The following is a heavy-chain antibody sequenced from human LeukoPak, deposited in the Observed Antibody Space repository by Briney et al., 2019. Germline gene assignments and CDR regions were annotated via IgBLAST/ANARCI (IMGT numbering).Heavy chain of an antibody. CDR2: INHSGST. J-gene: IGHJ4*02. V-gene: IGHV4-34*01. CDR1: GGSFSGYY. Sequence: SETLSLTCAVYGGSFSGYYWSWIRQPPGKGLEWIGEINHSGSTNYNPSLKSRVTISVDTSKNQFSLKLSSVTAADTAVYYCAGGGSGSYYTNWGQGTLVTVSS. D-gene: IGHD3-10*01. CDR3: AGGGSGSYYTN.